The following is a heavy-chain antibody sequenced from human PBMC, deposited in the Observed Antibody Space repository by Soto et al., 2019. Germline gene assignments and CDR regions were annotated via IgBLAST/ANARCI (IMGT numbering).Heavy chain of an antibody. V-gene: IGHV2-26*03. CDR1: GFSLSNGRMG. CDR2: IFSDAER. CDR3: ARMNADTYSPYYAMDV. J-gene: IGHJ6*02. Sequence: QVTLKESGPVLVKPTETLTLTCTISGFSLSNGRMGVSWIRQSPGKALEWLAHIFSDAERSYSTSMQSRLTISTDTSGTQGVLTMTNMAPVDTGTYYCARMNADTYSPYYAMDVWGQGTTVTVSS. D-gene: IGHD2-15*01.